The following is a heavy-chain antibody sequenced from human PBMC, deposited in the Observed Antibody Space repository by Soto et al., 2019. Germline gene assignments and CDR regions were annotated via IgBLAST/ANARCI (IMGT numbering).Heavy chain of an antibody. CDR3: ARDYEGIDYSPLNWFDP. Sequence: SETLSLTCTVSGGSISSGGYYWSWIRQHPGKGLEWIGYIYYSGSTYYNPSLKSRVTISVDTSKNQFSLKLSSVTAADTAVYYCARDYEGIDYSPLNWFDPWGQGTLVTVSS. D-gene: IGHD4-4*01. CDR1: GGSISSGGYY. J-gene: IGHJ5*02. V-gene: IGHV4-31*03. CDR2: IYYSGST.